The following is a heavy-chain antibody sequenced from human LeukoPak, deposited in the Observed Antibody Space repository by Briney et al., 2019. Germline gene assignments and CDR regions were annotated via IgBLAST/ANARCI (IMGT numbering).Heavy chain of an antibody. CDR3: AREVITMVRGVIITSYAYFDY. CDR2: IYTSGST. D-gene: IGHD3-10*01. Sequence: TLSLTCTVSGGSISSGSYYWSWIRQPAGKGLEWIGRIYTSGSTNYNPSLKSRVTISVDTSKNQFSLKLSSVTAADTAVYYCAREVITMVRGVIITSYAYFDYWGQGTLVTVSS. V-gene: IGHV4-61*02. J-gene: IGHJ4*02. CDR1: GGSISSGSYY.